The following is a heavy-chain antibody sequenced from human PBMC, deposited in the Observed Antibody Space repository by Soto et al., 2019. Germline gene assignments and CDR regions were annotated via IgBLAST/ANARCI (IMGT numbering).Heavy chain of an antibody. V-gene: IGHV4-4*07. CDR2: IYTSGST. J-gene: IGHJ5*02. CDR3: ARVPAAGTFFWFDP. CDR1: GGSISSYY. D-gene: IGHD6-13*01. Sequence: SETLSLTCTVSGGSISSYYWSWIRQPAGKGLEWIGRIYTSGSTNYNPSLKSRVTMSVDTSKNQFSLKLSSVTAADTAVYYCARVPAAGTFFWFDPWGQGTLVTVSS.